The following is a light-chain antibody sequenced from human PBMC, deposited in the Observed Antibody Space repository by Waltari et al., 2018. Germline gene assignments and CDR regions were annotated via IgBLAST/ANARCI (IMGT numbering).Light chain of an antibody. CDR2: DVS. CDR3: SSYTSSRSLV. Sequence: QSALTQPASVSGSPGQSLTISCTGTSSDVVGYNFVSWYQQHPGKAPKLMIYDVSNRPSGVSNRFFASKSGNMASLTISGLQAEDEADYYCSSYTSSRSLVFGGGTKLTVL. V-gene: IGLV2-14*03. CDR1: SSDVVGYNF. J-gene: IGLJ2*01.